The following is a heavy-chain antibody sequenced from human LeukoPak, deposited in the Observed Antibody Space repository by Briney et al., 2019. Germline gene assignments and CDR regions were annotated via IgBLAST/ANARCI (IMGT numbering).Heavy chain of an antibody. Sequence: SVKVSCKASGGTFSSYAISWVRQAPGQGLEWMGGIIPIFGTANYAQKFQGRVTITADESTSTAYMELSSLGSEDTAVYYCASGREYRGGDCVGMDVWGQGTTVTVSS. CDR2: IIPIFGTA. J-gene: IGHJ6*02. CDR1: GGTFSSYA. D-gene: IGHD2-21*02. CDR3: ASGREYRGGDCVGMDV. V-gene: IGHV1-69*13.